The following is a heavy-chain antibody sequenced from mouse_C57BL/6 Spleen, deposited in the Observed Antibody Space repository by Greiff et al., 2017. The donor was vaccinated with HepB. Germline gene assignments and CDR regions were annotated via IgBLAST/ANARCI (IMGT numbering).Heavy chain of an antibody. J-gene: IGHJ2*01. CDR3: ARGRSNFDY. CDR1: GYTFTDYY. V-gene: IGHV1-26*01. CDR2: INPNNGGT. Sequence: EVQLQQSGPELVKPGASVKISCKASGYTFTDYYMNWVKQSHGKSLEWIGDINPNNGGTSYNQKFKGKATLTVDKSSSTAYMELRSLTSEDSAVYYCARGRSNFDYWGQGTTLTVSS.